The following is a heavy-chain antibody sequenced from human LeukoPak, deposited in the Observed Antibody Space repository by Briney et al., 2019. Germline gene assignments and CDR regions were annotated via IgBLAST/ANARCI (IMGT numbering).Heavy chain of an antibody. V-gene: IGHV4-34*01. CDR3: ARGVDYDYYYMDV. CDR2: INHSGST. J-gene: IGHJ6*03. Sequence: LETLSLTCAVYGGSFSGYYWSWIRQPPGKGLEWIGEINHSGSTNYNPSLKSRGTISVDTSKNQFSLKLSSVTAADTAVYYCARGVDYDYYYMDVWGKGTTVTVSS. CDR1: GGSFSGYY.